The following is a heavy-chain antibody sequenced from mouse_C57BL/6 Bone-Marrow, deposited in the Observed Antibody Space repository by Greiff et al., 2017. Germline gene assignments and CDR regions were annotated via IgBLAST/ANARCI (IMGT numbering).Heavy chain of an antibody. J-gene: IGHJ1*03. CDR2: IYPRSGNT. D-gene: IGHD1-1*01. Sequence: QVQLQQSGAELARPGASVKLSCKASGYTFTSYGISWVKQRTGQGLEWIGEIYPRSGNTYYNEKFKGKATLTADKSSSTAYMELRSLTSEDSAVYFCARGAFYGSSPVYWYFDVWGTGTTVTVSS. CDR1: GYTFTSYG. V-gene: IGHV1-81*01. CDR3: ARGAFYGSSPVYWYFDV.